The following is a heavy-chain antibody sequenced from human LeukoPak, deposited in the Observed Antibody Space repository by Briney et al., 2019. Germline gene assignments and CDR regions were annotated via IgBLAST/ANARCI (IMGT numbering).Heavy chain of an antibody. CDR1: GYTFADYY. CDR3: ARLPYRDGVAQDY. D-gene: IGHD3-16*02. Sequence: ASVKVSCKASGYTFADYYMHWVRQAPGQGLEWMGWINPNSGGTNYAQKFQGRVTMTTDTSISTAYMEVSRLRSDDTAVYYCARLPYRDGVAQDYWGQGTLVTVSP. J-gene: IGHJ4*02. CDR2: INPNSGGT. V-gene: IGHV1-2*02.